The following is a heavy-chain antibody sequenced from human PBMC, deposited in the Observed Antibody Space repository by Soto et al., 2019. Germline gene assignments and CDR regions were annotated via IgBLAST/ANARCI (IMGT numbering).Heavy chain of an antibody. CDR1: GGTFSSYT. CDR2: IIPILGIA. CDR3: ARGSTGGLGVGTGPSFDP. Sequence: ASVKVSCKASGGTFSSYTISWVRQAPGQGLEWMGRIIPILGIANYAQKFQGRVTITADKSTSTAYMELSSLRSEDTAVYYCARGSTGGLGVGTGPSFDPWGQGTLVTVSS. V-gene: IGHV1-69*02. J-gene: IGHJ5*02. D-gene: IGHD3-16*01.